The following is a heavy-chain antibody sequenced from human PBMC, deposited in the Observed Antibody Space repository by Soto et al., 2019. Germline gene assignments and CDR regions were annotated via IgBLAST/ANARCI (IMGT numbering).Heavy chain of an antibody. Sequence: QVQLVQSGAEVKKPGSSVKVSCKASGGTFSSYAISWVRQAPGQGLEWMGGIFPIFGTANYAQKFQGRVTMTADESTSTAYMELSSLRSEDTAVYYCARESRYCSGGSCYFLPGIDYWGQGTLVTVSS. J-gene: IGHJ4*02. CDR3: ARESRYCSGGSCYFLPGIDY. CDR1: GGTFSSYA. D-gene: IGHD2-15*01. CDR2: IFPIFGTA. V-gene: IGHV1-69*12.